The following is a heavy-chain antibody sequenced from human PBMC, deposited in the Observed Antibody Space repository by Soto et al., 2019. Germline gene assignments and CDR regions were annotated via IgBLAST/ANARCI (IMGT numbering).Heavy chain of an antibody. J-gene: IGHJ6*02. V-gene: IGHV3-30-3*01. CDR1: GFTFSSYA. D-gene: IGHD1-7*01. Sequence: GGSLRLSCAASGFTFSSYAMHWVRQAPGKGLEWVAVISYDGSNKYYADSVKGRFTISRDNSKNTLYLQMNSLRAEDTAVYYCARSQLELTYYYYGMDVWGQGTTVTVS. CDR3: ARSQLELTYYYYGMDV. CDR2: ISYDGSNK.